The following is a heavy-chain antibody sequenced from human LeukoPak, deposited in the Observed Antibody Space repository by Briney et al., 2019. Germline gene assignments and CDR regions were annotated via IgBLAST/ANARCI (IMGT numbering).Heavy chain of an antibody. CDR3: ARVGITSNFYFYYGMDV. CDR1: GFTFSNYW. V-gene: IGHV3-74*01. Sequence: SGGSLRLSCAASGFTFSNYWMYWVRQAPGKGLVWVSRINSDGSSTSYADSVKGRFTISRDNAKNTLYLQMDSLRAEDTAVYYCARVGITSNFYFYYGMDVWGLGTTVTVSS. J-gene: IGHJ6*02. D-gene: IGHD3-16*01. CDR2: INSDGSST.